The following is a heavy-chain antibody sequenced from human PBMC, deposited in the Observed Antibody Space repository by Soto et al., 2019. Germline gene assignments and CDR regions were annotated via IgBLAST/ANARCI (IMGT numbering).Heavy chain of an antibody. CDR1: GYTFTGYY. D-gene: IGHD3-10*01. CDR3: ARDLRPPNSGSDDLARRNHYGMDV. V-gene: IGHV1-2*04. J-gene: IGHJ6*02. Sequence: ASVKVSCKXSGYTFTGYYMHWVRQAPGQGLEWMGWINPNSGGTNYAQKFQGWVTMTRDTSISTAYMELSRLRSDDTAVYYCARDLRPPNSGSDDLARRNHYGMDVWGQGTTVTVSS. CDR2: INPNSGGT.